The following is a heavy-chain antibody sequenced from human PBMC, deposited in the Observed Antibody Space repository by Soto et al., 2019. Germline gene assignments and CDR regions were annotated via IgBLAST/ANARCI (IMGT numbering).Heavy chain of an antibody. CDR2: ISYDGSNK. Sequence: GGSLRLSCAASGFTFGIYGMHWVGQAPGKGLEWVAVISYDGSNKYYADSVKGRLTISRDNSKNTLYLQMNSLRAEDTAVYYCAKSSHYNWFGELLSWFDPWGQGTLVTVSS. J-gene: IGHJ5*02. V-gene: IGHV3-30*18. CDR1: GFTFGIYG. D-gene: IGHD3-10*01. CDR3: AKSSHYNWFGELLSWFDP.